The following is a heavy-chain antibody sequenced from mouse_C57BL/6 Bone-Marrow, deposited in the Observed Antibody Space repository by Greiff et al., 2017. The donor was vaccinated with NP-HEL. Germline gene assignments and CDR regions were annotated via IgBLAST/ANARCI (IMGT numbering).Heavy chain of an antibody. CDR2: IYPRSGNT. V-gene: IGHV1-81*01. CDR3: ARSDYYYGSPFDY. CDR1: GYTFTSYG. Sequence: QVQLKESGAELARPGASVKLSCKASGYTFTSYGISWVKQRTGPGLEWIGEIYPRSGNTYYNEKFKGKATLTADKSSSTAYMELRSLTSEDSAVYFCARSDYYYGSPFDYWGQGTTLTVSS. J-gene: IGHJ2*01. D-gene: IGHD1-1*01.